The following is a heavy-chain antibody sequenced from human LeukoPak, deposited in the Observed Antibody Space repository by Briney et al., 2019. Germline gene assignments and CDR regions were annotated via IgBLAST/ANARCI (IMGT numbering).Heavy chain of an antibody. J-gene: IGHJ5*02. Sequence: GGSLRLSCTASAFTFGDYTVSWVRQAPGKGLEWVSSISSRGDTIDYADSVKGRFTISRDNAKNSLYLRMNSLRAEDTAVYYCARSPSSFDPWGQGTLVTVSS. CDR2: ISSRGDTI. V-gene: IGHV3-48*01. D-gene: IGHD3-16*02. CDR1: AFTFGDYT. CDR3: ARSPSSFDP.